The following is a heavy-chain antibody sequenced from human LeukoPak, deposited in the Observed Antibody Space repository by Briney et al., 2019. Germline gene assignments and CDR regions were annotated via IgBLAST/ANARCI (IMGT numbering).Heavy chain of an antibody. D-gene: IGHD3-22*01. CDR3: ARDGYDSSGYFFSEPPGRTPPYGMDV. V-gene: IGHV3-7*01. J-gene: IGHJ6*02. CDR1: GFTFSSYW. Sequence: PGGSLRLSCAASGFTFSSYWMSWVRQAPGKGLEWVANIKQDGSEKYYVDSVKGRFTISRDNAKNSLYLQMNSLRAEDTAVYYCARDGYDSSGYFFSEPPGRTPPYGMDVWGQGTTVTVSS. CDR2: IKQDGSEK.